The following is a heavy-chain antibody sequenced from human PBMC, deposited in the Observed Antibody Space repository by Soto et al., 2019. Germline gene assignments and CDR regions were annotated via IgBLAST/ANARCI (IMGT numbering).Heavy chain of an antibody. CDR3: ARGGRNIWPDYSWFGP. V-gene: IGHV3-7*05. J-gene: IGHJ5*02. CDR2: IKQDGSDK. D-gene: IGHD2-15*01. CDR1: GFTFSTYN. Sequence: GGSLRLSCAASGFTFSTYNMTWVRQAPGKGLEWVATIKQDGSDKYYVDSVKGRFTISRDNAKNSLYLQMNSLRAEDTAVYFCARGGRNIWPDYSWFGPWGQGTLVTVSS.